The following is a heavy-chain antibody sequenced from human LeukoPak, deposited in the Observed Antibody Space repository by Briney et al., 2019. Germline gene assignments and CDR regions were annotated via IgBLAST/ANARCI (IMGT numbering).Heavy chain of an antibody. CDR1: GFTFTDYY. D-gene: IGHD2/OR15-2a*01. J-gene: IGHJ4*02. CDR3: VREGEGPLSKDFDY. CDR2: IGPHSTFT. Sequence: ASVKVSCKSSGFTFTDYYIHWVRQGPGQGLEWMGYIGPHSTFTSSPQELQGRVTMTRDTSMSTHYMEPTRLTSDDTAVYYCVREGEGPLSKDFDYWGRGTLVTVSS. V-gene: IGHV1-2*02.